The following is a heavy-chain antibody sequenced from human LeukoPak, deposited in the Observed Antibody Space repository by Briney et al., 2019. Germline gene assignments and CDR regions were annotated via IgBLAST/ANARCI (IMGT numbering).Heavy chain of an antibody. J-gene: IGHJ4*02. CDR2: IYSGGST. V-gene: IGHV3-66*01. CDR3: ARVYNGGYYLDY. D-gene: IGHD3-22*01. Sequence: GGSLRLSCAASGFTVSSNYMSWVRQAPGKGLEWVSVIYSGGSTYYADSVKGRFTISRDNSKNTLYLQMNSLRAEDTAVYYCARVYNGGYYLDYWGQETLVTVSS. CDR1: GFTVSSNY.